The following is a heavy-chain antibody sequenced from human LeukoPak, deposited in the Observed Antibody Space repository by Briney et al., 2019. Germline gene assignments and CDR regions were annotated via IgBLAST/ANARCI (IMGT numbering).Heavy chain of an antibody. V-gene: IGHV1-18*01. J-gene: IGHJ4*02. CDR3: ARDPVLSGDSGSYHGWVDY. CDR2: ISAYNGNT. Sequence: ASVKVSCKASGYTFTSYGISWVRQAPGQGLEWMGWISAYNGNTNYAQKLQGRVTMTTDTSTSTAYMELRSLRSDDTAVYYCARDPVLSGDSGSYHGWVDYWGQGTLVTVSS. D-gene: IGHD1-26*01. CDR1: GYTFTSYG.